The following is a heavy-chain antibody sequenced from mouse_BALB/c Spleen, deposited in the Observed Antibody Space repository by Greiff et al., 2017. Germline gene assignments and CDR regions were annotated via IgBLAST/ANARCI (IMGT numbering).Heavy chain of an antibody. CDR2: IHYSGST. D-gene: IGHD2-10*02. V-gene: IGHV3-1*02. Sequence: DVKLQESGPDLVKPTQSLSLTCTVTGYSITSGYSWHWIRQFPGNKLEWMGYIHYSGSTNYNPSLKSRISITRDTSKNQFFLQLNSVTTEDTATYYCARWYGNPFAYWGQGTLVTVSA. CDR1: GYSITSGYS. J-gene: IGHJ3*01. CDR3: ARWYGNPFAY.